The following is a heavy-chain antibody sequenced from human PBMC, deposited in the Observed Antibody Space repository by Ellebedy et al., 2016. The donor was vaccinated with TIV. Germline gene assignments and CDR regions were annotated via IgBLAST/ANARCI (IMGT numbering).Heavy chain of an antibody. D-gene: IGHD1-1*01. CDR1: GGSISSPSYY. J-gene: IGHJ4*02. CDR3: ARHHTVERGAIDY. Sequence: MPSETLSLTCTVSGGSISSPSYYWGWIRQPPGQGLVWIGSHYYSGSTYCYPSLKSRVTMSIDTSKNQFPLKLSSVTAADTAVYYCARHHTVERGAIDYWGQGTLVTVSS. V-gene: IGHV4-39*01. CDR2: HYYSGST.